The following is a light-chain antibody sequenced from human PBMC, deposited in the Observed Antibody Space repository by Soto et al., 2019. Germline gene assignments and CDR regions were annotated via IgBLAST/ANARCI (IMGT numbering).Light chain of an antibody. CDR3: QQYGSSPRT. CDR2: GAS. Sequence: DIVLTQSPGTLSLSPGERATLSCRASQTVSSSNLAWYQQKPGQAPKVLIYGASSRATGIPDRFSGSGSGTDFTLTISRLEPEDFAVYYYQQYGSSPRTFGQGTKVEIK. V-gene: IGKV3-20*01. J-gene: IGKJ1*01. CDR1: QTVSSSN.